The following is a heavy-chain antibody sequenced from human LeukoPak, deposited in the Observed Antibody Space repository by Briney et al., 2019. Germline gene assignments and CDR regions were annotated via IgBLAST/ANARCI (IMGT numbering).Heavy chain of an antibody. D-gene: IGHD5-18*01. Sequence: GGSLRLSCAASGFTFSSYWMSWVRQAPGKGLEWVANIKQDGSEKYYVDSVKGRFTISRDNAKNSLYLQMNSLRAEDTAVYYCARDGPNQRIQLWTGVYYYYGMDVWGQGTTVTVSS. V-gene: IGHV3-7*01. CDR1: GFTFSSYW. CDR3: ARDGPNQRIQLWTGVYYYYGMDV. J-gene: IGHJ6*02. CDR2: IKQDGSEK.